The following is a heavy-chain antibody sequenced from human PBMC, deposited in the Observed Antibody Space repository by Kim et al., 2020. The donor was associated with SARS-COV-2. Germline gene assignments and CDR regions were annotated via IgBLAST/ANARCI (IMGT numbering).Heavy chain of an antibody. J-gene: IGHJ6*01. D-gene: IGHD6-6*01. V-gene: IGHV4-59*13. CDR1: GGSISSDY. CDR3: ACVPIAARPETRAYSYGM. CDR2: IYISGST. Sequence: SETLSLTCTVSGGSISSDYWSWIRQPPGKGLEWMGYIYISGSTNSNPSLKSRGTISVDTSTNQFHLTLSPVTAADTAVYLCACVPIAARPETRAYSYGM.